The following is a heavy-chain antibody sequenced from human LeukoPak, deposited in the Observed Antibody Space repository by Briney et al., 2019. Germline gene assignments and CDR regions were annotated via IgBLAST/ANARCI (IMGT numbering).Heavy chain of an antibody. Sequence: SETLSLTCTVSGGSVSSGSYYWSWIRQPPGKGLEWIGYIYYRGATNSNPSLKSRVTISVDTSKDQFSLKLSSVTAADTAVYYCAREMGRFDYWGQGTLVTVSS. V-gene: IGHV4-61*01. J-gene: IGHJ4*02. D-gene: IGHD1-26*01. CDR2: IYYRGAT. CDR1: GGSVSSGSYY. CDR3: AREMGRFDY.